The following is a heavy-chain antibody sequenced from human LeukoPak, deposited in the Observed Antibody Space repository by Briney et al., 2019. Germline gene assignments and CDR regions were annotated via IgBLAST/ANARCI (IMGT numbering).Heavy chain of an antibody. CDR1: GYTFTGYY. J-gene: IGHJ4*02. CDR2: INPDSGGT. Sequence: ASVKVSCKASGYTFTGYYMHWVRQAPGQGLEWMGWINPDSGGTNFAQKFQGRVTMTRDTSISTAYMEVSRLRSDDTAVYYCARGTTRWNYLDYWGQRTLLTVSS. D-gene: IGHD4-11*01. CDR3: ARGTTRWNYLDY. V-gene: IGHV1-2*02.